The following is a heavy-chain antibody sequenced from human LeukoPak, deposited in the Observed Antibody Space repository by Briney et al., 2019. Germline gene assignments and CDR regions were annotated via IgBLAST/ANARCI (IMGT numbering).Heavy chain of an antibody. D-gene: IGHD3-22*01. CDR3: ARDHHRRHYDSQARDTFDI. CDR2: ISSSSSTI. Sequence: GGSLRLSCAASGFTFSSYSMNWVRQAPGKGLEWVSYISSSSSTIYYADSVRGRFTISRDNAKNSLYLQMNSLRADDTAVYYCARDHHRRHYDSQARDTFDIWGQGTMLTVSS. J-gene: IGHJ3*02. V-gene: IGHV3-48*01. CDR1: GFTFSSYS.